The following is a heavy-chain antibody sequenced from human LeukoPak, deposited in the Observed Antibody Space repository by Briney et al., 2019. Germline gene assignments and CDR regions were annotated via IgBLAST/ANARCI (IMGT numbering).Heavy chain of an antibody. CDR3: ARDLVGATYYFDY. Sequence: PGRSLRLSCAAFGFTFSSYAMHWVRQAPGKGLEWVAVISYDGSNKYYADSVKGRFTISRDNSKNTLYLQMNSLRAEDTAVYYCARDLVGATYYFDYWGQGTLVTVSS. D-gene: IGHD1-26*01. V-gene: IGHV3-30-3*01. CDR2: ISYDGSNK. J-gene: IGHJ4*02. CDR1: GFTFSSYA.